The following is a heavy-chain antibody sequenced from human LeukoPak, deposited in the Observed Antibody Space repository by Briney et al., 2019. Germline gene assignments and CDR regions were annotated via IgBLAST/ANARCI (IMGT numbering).Heavy chain of an antibody. D-gene: IGHD1-20*01. CDR3: ARAITGTHHTGDY. CDR1: GYTFTSYD. V-gene: IGHV1-8*01. CDR2: MNPNSGNT. Sequence: ASVMVSCKASGYTFTSYDINWVRQATGQGLEWMGWMNPNSGNTGYAQKFQGRVTMTRNTSISTAYMELSSLRSEDTAVYYCARAITGTHHTGDYWGQGTLVTVSS. J-gene: IGHJ4*02.